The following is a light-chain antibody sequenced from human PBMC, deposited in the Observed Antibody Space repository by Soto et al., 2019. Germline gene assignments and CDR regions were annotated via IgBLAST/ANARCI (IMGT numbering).Light chain of an antibody. V-gene: IGLV2-8*01. CDR2: EVS. J-gene: IGLJ2*01. Sequence: QPALTQPPSASGSPGRSVTISCTGTSSDVGAYNFVSWYQHHPGKAPKLVIYEVSKRPSGVPDRFSGSKTDNTASLTVSGLQAEDEADYYCSSYAGSSTLVFGGGTQLTVL. CDR3: SSYAGSSTLV. CDR1: SSDVGAYNF.